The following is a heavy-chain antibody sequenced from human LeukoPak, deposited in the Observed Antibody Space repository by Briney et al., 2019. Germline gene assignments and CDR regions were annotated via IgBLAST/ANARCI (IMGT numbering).Heavy chain of an antibody. CDR2: IIPIFGTA. CDR1: GGTFSSHA. J-gene: IGHJ4*02. CDR3: AIVVVVAAKGYFDY. V-gene: IGHV1-69*05. Sequence: SVKVSCKASGGTFSSHAISWVRQAPGQGLEWMGGIIPIFGTANYAQKFQGRVTITTDESTSTAYMELSSLRSEDTAVYYCAIVVVVAAKGYFDYWGQGTLVTVSS. D-gene: IGHD2-15*01.